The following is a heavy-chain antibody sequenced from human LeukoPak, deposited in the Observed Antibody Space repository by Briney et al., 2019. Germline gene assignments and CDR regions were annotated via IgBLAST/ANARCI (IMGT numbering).Heavy chain of an antibody. CDR1: GFTFNSYW. Sequence: GGSLRLSCAASGFTFNSYWMHWVRQAPGKGLVWVSLFKTDGSTTRYADSVKGRFTISRDNAKNTLYLQMNSLRAEGTAVYYCARSTSQGFDYWGQGTPVIVSS. J-gene: IGHJ4*02. CDR3: ARSTSQGFDY. CDR2: FKTDGSTT. V-gene: IGHV3-74*01.